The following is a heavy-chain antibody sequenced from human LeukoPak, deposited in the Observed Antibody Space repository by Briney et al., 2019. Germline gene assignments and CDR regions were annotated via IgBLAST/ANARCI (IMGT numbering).Heavy chain of an antibody. D-gene: IGHD2-2*01. Sequence: GGSLRLSCAASGFTFSDYYMSWIRQAPGKGLEWVSYISSSSYTNYADSVKGRFTISRDNAKNSLYLQMNSLRAEDTAVYYCARDLFCSSTSCYRYYYGMDVWGQGTTVTVSS. CDR1: GFTFSDYY. CDR2: ISSSSYT. V-gene: IGHV3-11*05. J-gene: IGHJ6*02. CDR3: ARDLFCSSTSCYRYYYGMDV.